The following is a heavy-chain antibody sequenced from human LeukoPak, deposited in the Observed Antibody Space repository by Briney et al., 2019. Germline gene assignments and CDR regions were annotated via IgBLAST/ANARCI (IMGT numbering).Heavy chain of an antibody. CDR3: ARDHSNLNYYYGMDV. V-gene: IGHV4-31*03. J-gene: IGHJ6*02. D-gene: IGHD1-14*01. Sequence: PSQTLSLTCTVSGGSISSGGYYWSWIRQHPGKGLEWIGYIYYSGSTYYNPSLKSRVTISVDTSKNQFSPKLSSVTAADTAVYYCARDHSNLNYYYGMDVWGQGTTVTVSS. CDR1: GGSISSGGYY. CDR2: IYYSGST.